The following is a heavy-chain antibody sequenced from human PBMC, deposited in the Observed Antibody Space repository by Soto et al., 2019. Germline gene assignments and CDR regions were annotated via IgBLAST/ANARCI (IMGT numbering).Heavy chain of an antibody. Sequence: QVQLQESGPGLVKPSETLSLTCTVSGGSISSYYWSWIRQPPGKGLEWIGYSYYSGSTNYNPSLKSRVTISADTAKNELSLKLRSVTAADTAVYYCARRYGYYFDYWGQGTLVTVSS. CDR1: GGSISSYY. D-gene: IGHD4-17*01. CDR3: ARRYGYYFDY. J-gene: IGHJ4*02. CDR2: SYYSGST. V-gene: IGHV4-59*08.